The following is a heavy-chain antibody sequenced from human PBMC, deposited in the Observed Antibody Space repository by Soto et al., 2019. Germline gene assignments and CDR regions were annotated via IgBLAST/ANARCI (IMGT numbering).Heavy chain of an antibody. CDR1: GFTFSNYV. D-gene: IGHD1-7*01. Sequence: PGGSLRLSCAASGFTFSNYVMNWVRQAPGKGLEWVSTISYSADKTFYADSVGGRFTISRDNSRDTLFLQMNSLRADDAAVYYCARRARTATTNWGAFDIWGQGTMVTVSS. CDR3: ARRARTATTNWGAFDI. V-gene: IGHV3-23*01. CDR2: ISYSADKT. J-gene: IGHJ3*02.